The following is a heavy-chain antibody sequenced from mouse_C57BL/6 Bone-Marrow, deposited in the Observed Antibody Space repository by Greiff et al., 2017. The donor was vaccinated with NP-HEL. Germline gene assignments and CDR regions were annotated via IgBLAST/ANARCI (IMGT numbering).Heavy chain of an antibody. CDR3: LRYRLWGDY. Sequence: QVQLKESGPELVKPGASVKISCKASGYAFSSSWMNWVKQRPGKGLEWIGRIYPGAGDTNYNGKFKGKATLTADKSSSTAYMQLSSLTSEDSAVYYCLRYRLWGDYWGQGTSVTVSS. CDR1: GYAFSSSW. CDR2: IYPGAGDT. D-gene: IGHD1-1*01. J-gene: IGHJ4*01. V-gene: IGHV1-82*01.